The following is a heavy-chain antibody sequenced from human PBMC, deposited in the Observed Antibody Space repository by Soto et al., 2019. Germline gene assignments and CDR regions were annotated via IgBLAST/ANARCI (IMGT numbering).Heavy chain of an antibody. J-gene: IGHJ6*02. D-gene: IGHD3-22*01. V-gene: IGHV3-30*09. CDR1: GFTYTDFA. CDR3: ARRAWDSYYAIAV. Sequence: VQLVESGGGEVQPGRSLRLSCAASGFTYTDFALHWVRQAPGKGLEWVAIISYDGSDKYYADSVKGRFAISRDNPKNTLYLEMNSLRPEDTAGYFCARRAWDSYYAIAVWGQGTRVTV. CDR2: ISYDGSDK.